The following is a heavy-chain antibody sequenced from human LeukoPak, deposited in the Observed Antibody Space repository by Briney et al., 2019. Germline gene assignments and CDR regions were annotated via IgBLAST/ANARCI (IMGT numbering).Heavy chain of an antibody. J-gene: IGHJ4*02. D-gene: IGHD6-19*01. Sequence: SETLSLTCAVSGGSFSSDNWWSWVRQPPGKGLEWIGEVFHSGSTNYNPSLKSRVTISVDKSKSQFPLKLSSVTAADTAVYYCCHFPKYSSGWSDEDYWGQGTLVAVSS. CDR3: CHFPKYSSGWSDEDY. CDR2: VFHSGST. V-gene: IGHV4-4*02. CDR1: GGSFSSDNW.